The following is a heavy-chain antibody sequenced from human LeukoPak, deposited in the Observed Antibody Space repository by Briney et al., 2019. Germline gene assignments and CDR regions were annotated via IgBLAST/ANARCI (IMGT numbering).Heavy chain of an antibody. D-gene: IGHD3-3*01. CDR3: ANADYDFWSGHDAFDI. J-gene: IGHJ3*02. CDR1: GFTFDDYA. V-gene: IGHV3-23*01. CDR2: ISGSGGST. Sequence: GGSLRLSCAASGFTFDDYAMHWVRQAPGKGLEWVSAISGSGGSTYYADSVKGRFTISRDNSKNTLYLQMNSLRAEDTAVYYCANADYDFWSGHDAFDIWGQGTMVTVSS.